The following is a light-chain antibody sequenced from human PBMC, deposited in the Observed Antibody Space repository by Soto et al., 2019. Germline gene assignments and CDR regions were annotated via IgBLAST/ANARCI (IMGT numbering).Light chain of an antibody. CDR1: QSVSGN. CDR2: GAS. V-gene: IGKV3-15*01. J-gene: IGKJ5*01. Sequence: ELVVTQSPATRSVSPGERATLSCRASQSVSGNLAWYQQKPGQAPRLLIYGASTRATGIPARFSGSGSGTEITLTISSLQSEDFAIYYCQQYNNWPLTFGQGTRLEIE. CDR3: QQYNNWPLT.